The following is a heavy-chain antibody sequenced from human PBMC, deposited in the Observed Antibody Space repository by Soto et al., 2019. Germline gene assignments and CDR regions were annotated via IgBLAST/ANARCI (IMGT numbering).Heavy chain of an antibody. D-gene: IGHD3-3*02. V-gene: IGHV1-69*12. Sequence: QVQLVQSGAEVKKPGSSVKVSCKASGATFSSYAISWVRQAPGQGLEWMGVIIPIFATVTYAQKLQGRVTITADGSPSTVYMELSSLRSEDTAVYYCARHAFLSAAFEIWGQGTMVTVSS. CDR1: GATFSSYA. J-gene: IGHJ3*02. CDR2: IIPIFATV. CDR3: ARHAFLSAAFEI.